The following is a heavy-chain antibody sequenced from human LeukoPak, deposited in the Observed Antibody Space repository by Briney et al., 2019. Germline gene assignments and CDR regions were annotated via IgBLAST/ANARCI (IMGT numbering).Heavy chain of an antibody. V-gene: IGHV1-46*01. D-gene: IGHD4-17*01. CDR1: GYTFTSYY. Sequence: ASVKVSCKASGYTFTSYYMHWVRHDPGQGLEWMGIINPSGGSTSYAQKFQGRVTMTRDTSTSTVYMELSSLRSEDTAVYYCARAFTVTQLFDYWGQGTLVTVSS. CDR2: INPSGGST. J-gene: IGHJ4*02. CDR3: ARAFTVTQLFDY.